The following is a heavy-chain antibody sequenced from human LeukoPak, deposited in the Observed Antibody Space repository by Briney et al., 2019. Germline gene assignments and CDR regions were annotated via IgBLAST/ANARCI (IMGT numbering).Heavy chain of an antibody. CDR1: GCAISSSGHY. CDR3: AREITTDGMGNFDY. V-gene: IGHV4-31*03. J-gene: IGHJ4*02. D-gene: IGHD1/OR15-1a*01. CDR2: IYYSGSA. Sequence: PSETLSLTCTVSGCAISSSGHYWTWIRQHPGKGLEWIGYIYYSGSAYYNPSLKSRVAISVDTSKNQFSLELSSVTAADTALYYCAREITTDGMGNFDYWGQGTLVTVSS.